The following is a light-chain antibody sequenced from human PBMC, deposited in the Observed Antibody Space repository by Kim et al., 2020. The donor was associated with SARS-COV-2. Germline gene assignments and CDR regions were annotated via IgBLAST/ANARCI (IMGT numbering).Light chain of an antibody. Sequence: GQSLTISCTGTSRDVGSYNLVSWYQQHLGKAPKLTIYEVSKRPSGVSNRFSGSKSGNTASLTISGLQAEDEADYYCCSYAGSSTLVFGGGTQLTVL. CDR3: CSYAGSSTLV. J-gene: IGLJ2*01. CDR2: EVS. V-gene: IGLV2-23*02. CDR1: SRDVGSYNL.